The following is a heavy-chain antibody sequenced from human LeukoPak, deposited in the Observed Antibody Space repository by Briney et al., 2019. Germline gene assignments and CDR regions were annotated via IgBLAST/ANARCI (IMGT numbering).Heavy chain of an antibody. Sequence: SETLSLTCTVSGGSIGTYYWSWIRQSPGKGLEWIGYIYVTGSTRYNPYLQSRVTISVDTSRNQFFLKMSSVTAADTSVYYCARNIGGGNEEKEVRGKGTKVTVSS. CDR1: GGSIGTYY. J-gene: IGHJ6*04. D-gene: IGHD3-10*01. V-gene: IGHV4-4*09. CDR2: IYVTGST. CDR3: ARNIGGGNEEKEV.